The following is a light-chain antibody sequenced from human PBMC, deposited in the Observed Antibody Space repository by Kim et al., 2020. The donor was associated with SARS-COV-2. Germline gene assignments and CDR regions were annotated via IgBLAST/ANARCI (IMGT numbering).Light chain of an antibody. V-gene: IGLV3-19*01. CDR3: NSRDSNDNVV. CDR2: GKN. J-gene: IGLJ2*01. CDR1: SLRSYY. Sequence: VALGQHVRITCQGDSLRSYYATWYQQKPGQAPIVVIYGKNNRPSGIPDRFSGSSSGNTASLTITGTQAGDEADYYCNSRDSNDNVVFGGGTQLTVL.